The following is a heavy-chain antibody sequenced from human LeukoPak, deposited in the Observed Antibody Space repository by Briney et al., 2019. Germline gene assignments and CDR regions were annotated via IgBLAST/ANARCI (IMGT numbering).Heavy chain of an antibody. D-gene: IGHD3-22*01. CDR2: ISAYNGNT. CDR3: ARTYYYDSSGYYYPAYFDY. V-gene: IGHV1-18*01. J-gene: IGHJ4*02. Sequence: GASVKASCKASGYTFTSYGISWVRQAPGQGLEWMGWISAYNGNTNYAQKLQGRVTMTTDTSTSTAYMELRSLRSDDTAVYYCARTYYYDSSGYYYPAYFDYWGQGTLVTVSS. CDR1: GYTFTSYG.